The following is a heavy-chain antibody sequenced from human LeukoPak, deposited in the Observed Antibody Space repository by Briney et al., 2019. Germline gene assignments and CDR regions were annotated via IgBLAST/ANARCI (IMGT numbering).Heavy chain of an antibody. CDR2: INHSGST. CDR3: ALGPDAFDI. V-gene: IGHV4-34*01. CDR1: GESFSGYY. J-gene: IGHJ3*02. Sequence: PSETLSLTCAVYGESFSGYYWSWIRQPPGKGLEWIGEINHSGSTNYNPSLKSRVTISVDTSKNQFSLKLSSVTAADTAVYYCALGPDAFDIWGQGTMVTVSS.